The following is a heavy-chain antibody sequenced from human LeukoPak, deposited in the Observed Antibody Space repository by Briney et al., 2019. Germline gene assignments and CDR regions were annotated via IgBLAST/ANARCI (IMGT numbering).Heavy chain of an antibody. CDR1: GFSFTDYY. V-gene: IGHV1-2*02. Sequence: ASVKVSCKASGFSFTDYYMHWVRQAPGQGLEWMGYINPHSGGTSSPQKFQGRVTMTTDTSISAAYMELSSLISDDTAMYYCVREGNELLSKNFDYWGQGTLATVSS. CDR2: INPHSGGT. D-gene: IGHD2-21*02. J-gene: IGHJ4*02. CDR3: VREGNELLSKNFDY.